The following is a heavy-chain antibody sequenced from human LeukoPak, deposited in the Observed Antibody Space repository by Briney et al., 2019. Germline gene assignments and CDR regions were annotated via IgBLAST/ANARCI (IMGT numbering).Heavy chain of an antibody. CDR2: IYYSGNA. Sequence: SETLSLTCSVAGASTSSAGYYWSWIRQHPGKGLEWIGYIYYSGNAYYNPSLKSRVTISVDTSKSRFSLKLSSVTAADTAVYFCARSISYGSAFDIWGQGTMVTVSS. CDR3: ARSISYGSAFDI. V-gene: IGHV4-31*03. CDR1: GASTSSAGYY. D-gene: IGHD5-18*01. J-gene: IGHJ3*02.